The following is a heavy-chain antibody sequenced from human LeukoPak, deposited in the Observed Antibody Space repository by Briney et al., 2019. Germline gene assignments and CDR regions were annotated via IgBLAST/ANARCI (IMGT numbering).Heavy chain of an antibody. CDR2: IYHSGST. CDR3: ARGVSGNWFDP. Sequence: PSETLSLTYTVSGYSISSGYYWGWIRQPPGKGLEWIGSIYHSGSTYYNPSLKSRVTISVDTSKNQFSLKLSSVTAADTAVYYCARGVSGNWFDPWGQGILVTVSS. D-gene: IGHD3-10*01. V-gene: IGHV4-38-2*02. CDR1: GYSISSGYY. J-gene: IGHJ5*02.